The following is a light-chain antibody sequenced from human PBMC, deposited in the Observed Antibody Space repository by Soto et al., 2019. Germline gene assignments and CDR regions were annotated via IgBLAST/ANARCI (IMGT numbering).Light chain of an antibody. Sequence: DIQMTQSPSSLSASVGDRVTITCRASQNIKKYLNWYQQKPGKAPNLLIYTASSLQVGLPSRFSGSGSGTDLTLTISSLQPEDSATYYCQQSFATPLSFGGGTKVDIK. J-gene: IGKJ4*01. V-gene: IGKV1-39*01. CDR3: QQSFATPLS. CDR1: QNIKKY. CDR2: TAS.